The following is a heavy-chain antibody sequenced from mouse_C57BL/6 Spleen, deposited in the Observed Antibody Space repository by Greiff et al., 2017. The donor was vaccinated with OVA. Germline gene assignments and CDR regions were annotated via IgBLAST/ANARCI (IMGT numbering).Heavy chain of an antibody. D-gene: IGHD2-4*01. J-gene: IGHJ2*01. V-gene: IGHV7-3*01. CDR1: GFTFTDYY. CDR2: IRNKANGYTT. CDR3: ARLYDYGFDY. Sequence: EVKVVESGGGLVQPGGSLSLSCAASGFTFTDYYMSWVRQPPGKALEWLGFIRNKANGYTTEYSASVKGRFTISRDNSQSILYLQMNALRAEDSATYYCARLYDYGFDYWGQGTTLTVSS.